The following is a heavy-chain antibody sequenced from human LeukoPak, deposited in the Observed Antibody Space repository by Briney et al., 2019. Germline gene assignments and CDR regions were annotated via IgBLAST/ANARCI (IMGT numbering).Heavy chain of an antibody. CDR2: IIPILGIA. CDR3: ASGSPGGNYGMDV. CDR1: GGTFSSYA. J-gene: IGHJ6*02. V-gene: IGHV1-69*04. Sequence: ASVKVSCKASGGTFSSYAISWVRQAPGQGLEWMGRIIPILGIANYAQKFQGRVTITADKSTSTAYMELSSLRSEDTAVYYCASGSPGGNYGMDVWGQGTTVTVSS. D-gene: IGHD1-26*01.